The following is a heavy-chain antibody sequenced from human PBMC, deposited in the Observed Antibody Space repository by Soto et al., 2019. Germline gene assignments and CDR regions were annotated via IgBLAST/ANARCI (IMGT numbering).Heavy chain of an antibody. J-gene: IGHJ5*02. Sequence: ASVKVSCKGSGYTFSNYGITWVRQAPGQGFEWMGWISGYNGYTNYAQELQGRVTLTTDASTSTVHMDLRSLRSDDTAVYYCARSEHCSSTNRPVGPWGQGTLVTVSS. D-gene: IGHD2-2*01. V-gene: IGHV1-18*01. CDR3: ARSEHCSSTNRPVGP. CDR2: ISGYNGYT. CDR1: GYTFSNYG.